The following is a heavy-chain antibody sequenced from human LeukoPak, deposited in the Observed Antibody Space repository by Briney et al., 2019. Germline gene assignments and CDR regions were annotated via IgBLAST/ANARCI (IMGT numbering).Heavy chain of an antibody. J-gene: IGHJ3*02. Sequence: SETLSLTCTVSGGSISSYYWSWIRQPPGKGLEWIGYIYSSGSTNYNPSLKSRVTISVDTSKSQFSLKLSSVTAADTAVYYCARARYANAWYAFDIWGHGTMVTVSS. D-gene: IGHD2-2*01. V-gene: IGHV4-59*01. CDR1: GGSISSYY. CDR3: ARARYANAWYAFDI. CDR2: IYSSGST.